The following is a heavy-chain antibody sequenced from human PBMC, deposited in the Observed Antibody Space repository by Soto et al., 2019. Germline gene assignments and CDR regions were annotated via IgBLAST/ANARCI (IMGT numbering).Heavy chain of an antibody. Sequence: SGPTLVNPTQTLTLTCTFSGFSLSTSRMSVAWIRQPPGKALEWLARIDWDDAKFFNTSLKTRLTVSKDTSKNQVVLALTNMDPVDSGTYYCARMIFGRTGEYYFDYWGQGILVTVSS. V-gene: IGHV2-70*17. J-gene: IGHJ4*02. CDR3: ARMIFGRTGEYYFDY. CDR1: GFSLSTSRMS. D-gene: IGHD3-3*01. CDR2: IDWDDAK.